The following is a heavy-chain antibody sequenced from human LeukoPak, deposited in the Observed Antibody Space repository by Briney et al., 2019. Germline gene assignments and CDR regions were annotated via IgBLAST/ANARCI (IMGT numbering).Heavy chain of an antibody. CDR3: ARDLYYDNDY. CDR2: IYYSGST. V-gene: IGHV4-39*07. CDR1: GGSISSSSYY. Sequence: PSETLSLTCTVSGGSISSSSYYWGWIRQPPGKGLEWIGSIYYSGSTYYNPSLKSRVTISVDTSKNQFSLKLSSVTAADTAVYYCARDLYYDNDYWGQGTLVTVSS. J-gene: IGHJ4*02. D-gene: IGHD3-22*01.